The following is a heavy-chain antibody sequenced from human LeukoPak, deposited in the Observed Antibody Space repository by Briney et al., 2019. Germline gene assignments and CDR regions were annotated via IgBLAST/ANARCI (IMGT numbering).Heavy chain of an antibody. D-gene: IGHD3-9*01. CDR2: IYSGGST. J-gene: IGHJ3*02. CDR1: EFSVGSNY. Sequence: GGSLRLSCAASEFSVGSNYMTWVRQAPGKGLEWVSLIYSGGSTYYADSVKGRFTISRDNSKNTLYLQMNSLRAEDTAVYYCAREKYDILTGYSADAFDIWGQGTMVTVS. V-gene: IGHV3-66*01. CDR3: AREKYDILTGYSADAFDI.